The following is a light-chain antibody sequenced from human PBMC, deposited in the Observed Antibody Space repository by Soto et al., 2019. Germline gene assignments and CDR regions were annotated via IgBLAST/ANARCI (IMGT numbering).Light chain of an antibody. Sequence: DIQMTQSPSTLSGSVGDRVTITCRASQTISSWLAWYQQKPGKAPKLLIYKASTLKSGVPSRFSGRGSGTEFTLTISSLQPDDFATYHCHQYNSYSEGFGQGTKVDIK. CDR1: QTISSW. CDR3: HQYNSYSEG. CDR2: KAS. J-gene: IGKJ1*01. V-gene: IGKV1-5*03.